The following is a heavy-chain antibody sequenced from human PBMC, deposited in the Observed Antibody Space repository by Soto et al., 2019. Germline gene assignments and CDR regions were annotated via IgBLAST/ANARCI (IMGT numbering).Heavy chain of an antibody. CDR2: ISSSSSYI. J-gene: IGHJ4*02. D-gene: IGHD3-9*01. CDR1: GLTFSSYS. Sequence: GXLRLSCAASGLTFSSYSMNWVRQAPGKGLEWVSSISSSSSYIYYADSVKGRFTISRDNAKNSLYLQMNSLRAEETAVYYCARVGREDILTGQLDYWGQGTLVTGSS. CDR3: ARVGREDILTGQLDY. V-gene: IGHV3-21*01.